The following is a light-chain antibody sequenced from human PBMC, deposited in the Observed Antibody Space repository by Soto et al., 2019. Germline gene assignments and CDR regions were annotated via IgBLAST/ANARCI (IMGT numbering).Light chain of an antibody. V-gene: IGKV3-15*01. CDR3: QQYNEWPLA. J-gene: IGKJ4*01. CDR2: GAS. Sequence: EIVMTQSPATLSVSPGERATLSCRASQSVSTNLAWYQQKPGQAPRLLVYGASTRPTGIPTRFSGSGSGTEFALTISSLQSEDLAVYYCQQYNEWPLAFXGGTKVDIK. CDR1: QSVSTN.